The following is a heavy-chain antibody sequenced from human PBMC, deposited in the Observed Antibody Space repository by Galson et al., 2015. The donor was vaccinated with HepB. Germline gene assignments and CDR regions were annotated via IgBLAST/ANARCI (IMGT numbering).Heavy chain of an antibody. CDR3: ARDRDGYNFWYFDL. Sequence: SVKVSCKASGGTFNNFGINWIRQAPGQGLEWMGGIIPNFRTANYYQDFQGRLTMTVDESTNTAYMELSSLTSDDTAIYFCARDRDGYNFWYFDLWGRGTLVTVSS. V-gene: IGHV1-69*13. D-gene: IGHD5-24*01. CDR1: GGTFNNFG. CDR2: IIPNFRTA. J-gene: IGHJ2*01.